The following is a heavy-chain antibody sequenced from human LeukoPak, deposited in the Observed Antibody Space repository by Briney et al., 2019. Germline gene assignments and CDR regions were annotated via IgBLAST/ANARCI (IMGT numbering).Heavy chain of an antibody. J-gene: IGHJ4*02. D-gene: IGHD6-13*01. V-gene: IGHV4-61*02. CDR3: ARGLGIAAAGIIGFDY. CDR2: IYTSGST. Sequence: PSQTLSLTCTVSGGSISSGSYYWSWVRQPAGKGLEWIGRIYTSGSTNYNPSLKSRVTISVDTSKNQFSLKLSSVTAADTAVYYCARGLGIAAAGIIGFDYWGQGTLVTVSS. CDR1: GGSISSGSYY.